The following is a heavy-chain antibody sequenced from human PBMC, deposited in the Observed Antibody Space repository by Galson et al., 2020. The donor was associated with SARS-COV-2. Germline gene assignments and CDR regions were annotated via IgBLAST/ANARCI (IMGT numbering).Heavy chain of an antibody. V-gene: IGHV3-7*01. CDR2: IKQDGSEK. J-gene: IGHJ6*02. Sequence: GESLKISCAASGFTFSSYWMSWVRQAPGKGLEWVANIKQDGSEKYYVDSVKGRFTISRDNAKNSLYLQMNSLRAEDTAVYYCAREWSDFAMVRGVTKRYYYGMDVWGQGTTITVSS. CDR1: GFTFSSYW. D-gene: IGHD3-10*01. CDR3: AREWSDFAMVRGVTKRYYYGMDV.